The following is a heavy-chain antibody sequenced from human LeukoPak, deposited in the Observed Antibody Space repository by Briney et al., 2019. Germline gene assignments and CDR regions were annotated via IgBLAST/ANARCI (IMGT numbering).Heavy chain of an antibody. CDR2: IYYSGDT. Sequence: SQTLSLTCTVSGGSISSGGYYWSWIRQHPGKGLEWIGYIYYSGDTYFNPTLKSRVTISVDTSKNQFSLKLSSVTAADTAVYYCARARYFGSGSYFDYWGQGTLVTVSS. V-gene: IGHV4-31*03. CDR1: GGSISSGGYY. J-gene: IGHJ4*02. CDR3: ARARYFGSGSYFDY. D-gene: IGHD3-10*01.